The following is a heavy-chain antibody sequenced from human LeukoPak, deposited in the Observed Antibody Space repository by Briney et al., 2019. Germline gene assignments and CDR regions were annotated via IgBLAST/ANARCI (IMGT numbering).Heavy chain of an antibody. D-gene: IGHD2-2*01. CDR3: ARVNPLGYCSSTSCYGGLDY. CDR2: IYHSGTT. V-gene: IGHV4-4*02. Sequence: PSETLSLTCAVSGGSISSGNWWSWVRQAPGKGLEWIGEIYHSGTTNYNPSLKSRVTMSVDKSKNLFSLNLSSVTAAATAVYYCARVNPLGYCSSTSCYGGLDYWGQGALVTVSS. CDR1: GGSISSGNW. J-gene: IGHJ4*02.